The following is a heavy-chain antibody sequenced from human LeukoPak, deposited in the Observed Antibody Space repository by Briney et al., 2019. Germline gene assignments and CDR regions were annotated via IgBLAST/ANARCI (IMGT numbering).Heavy chain of an antibody. CDR1: GGSFSGYY. D-gene: IGHD5-18*01. V-gene: IGHV4-34*01. J-gene: IGHJ6*03. CDR3: ARFPGIDTAMAHYYYYYYMDV. Sequence: PSETLSLTCAVYGGSFSGYYWSWIRQPPGKGLEWLGEINHSGSTNYNPSLKSRVTISVDTSKNQFSLKLSSVTAADTAVYYCARFPGIDTAMAHYYYYYYMDVWGKGTTVTVSS. CDR2: INHSGST.